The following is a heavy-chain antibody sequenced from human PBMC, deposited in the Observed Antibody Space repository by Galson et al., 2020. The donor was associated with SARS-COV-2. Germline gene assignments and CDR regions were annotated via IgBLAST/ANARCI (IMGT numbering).Heavy chain of an antibody. J-gene: IGHJ6*02. CDR2: INPSGGST. Sequence: ASVKVSCKASGYTFTSYYMHWVRQAPGQGLEWMGIINPSGGSTSYAQKFQGRVTMTRDTSTSTVYMELSSLRSEDTAVYYCARQCRDGYNTARYYYYGMDVWGQGTTVTVSS. D-gene: IGHD5-12*01. V-gene: IGHV1-46*01. CDR1: GYTFTSYY. CDR3: ARQCRDGYNTARYYYYGMDV.